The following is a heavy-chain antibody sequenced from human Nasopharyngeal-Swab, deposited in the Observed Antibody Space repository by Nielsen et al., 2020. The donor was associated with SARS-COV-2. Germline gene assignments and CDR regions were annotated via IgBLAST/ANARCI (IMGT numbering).Heavy chain of an antibody. CDR2: ISASGGST. J-gene: IGHJ3*02. CDR3: AKGDVVRGDAFDI. D-gene: IGHD3-10*01. Sequence: GESLKISCIASGFTFNIDAMAWVRRTPGRGLQWVSGISASGGSTYYTDSVKGRFAVSRDNSRNTLYLQMHSLRVEDTALYYCAKGDVVRGDAFDIWGQGTMVTDSS. CDR1: GFTFNIDA. V-gene: IGHV3-23*01.